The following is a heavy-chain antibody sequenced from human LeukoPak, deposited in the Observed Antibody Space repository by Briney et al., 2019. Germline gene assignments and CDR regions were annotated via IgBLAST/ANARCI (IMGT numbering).Heavy chain of an antibody. CDR3: ARATVRDAFDI. CDR2: INPNSGGT. CDR1: GYXFTGYY. V-gene: IGHV1-2*02. J-gene: IGHJ3*02. D-gene: IGHD4-17*01. Sequence: ASVKVSCKASGYXFTGYYIHWVRQAPGQGLKWMGWINPNSGGTNYAQKFQGRVTMTRDTSISTAYMELSRLRSDDTAVYYCARATVRDAFDIWGQGTMVTVSS.